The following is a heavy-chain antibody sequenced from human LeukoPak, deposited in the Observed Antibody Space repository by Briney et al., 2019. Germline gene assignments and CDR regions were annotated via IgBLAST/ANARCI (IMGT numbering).Heavy chain of an antibody. CDR3: ARYAYQLLSLWAFDI. D-gene: IGHD2-2*01. CDR1: GGSISSGGYY. CDR2: IYHSGST. Sequence: SETLSLTCTVSGGSISSGGYYWSWIRQPPGKGLEWIGYIYHSGSTYYNPSLKSRVTMSVDTSKNQFSLKLSSVTAADTAVYYCARYAYQLLSLWAFDIWGQGTMVTVSS. J-gene: IGHJ3*02. V-gene: IGHV4-30-2*01.